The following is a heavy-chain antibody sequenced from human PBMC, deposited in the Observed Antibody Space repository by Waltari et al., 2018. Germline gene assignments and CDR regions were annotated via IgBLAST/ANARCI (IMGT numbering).Heavy chain of an antibody. Sequence: QXQLQESGPGLLRPSETLSLTCTVSGYSIRSGHHWGXXRQPPGRGREXAGRIVYRGXXKYNPXLKSRVSXXXDTXXNQFSLRLTSVXAADXAVYYCAREGYSTXXDYWGRGMLVTVSS. CDR1: GYSIRSGHH. CDR3: AREGYSTXXDY. J-gene: IGHJ4*02. CDR2: IVYRGXX. D-gene: IGHD6-13*01. V-gene: IGHV4-38-2*02.